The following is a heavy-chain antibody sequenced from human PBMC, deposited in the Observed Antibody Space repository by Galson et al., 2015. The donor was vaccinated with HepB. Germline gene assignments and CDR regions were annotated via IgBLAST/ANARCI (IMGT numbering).Heavy chain of an antibody. Sequence: ETLSLTCAVYGGSFSGYYWSWIRQPPGKGLEWIGEINHSGSTNYNPSLKSRVTISVDTSKNQFSLKLSSVTAADTAVYYCARGPYYYDSSGGVDAFDIWGQGTMVTVSS. V-gene: IGHV4-34*01. CDR1: GGSFSGYY. CDR3: ARGPYYYDSSGGVDAFDI. CDR2: INHSGST. D-gene: IGHD3-22*01. J-gene: IGHJ3*02.